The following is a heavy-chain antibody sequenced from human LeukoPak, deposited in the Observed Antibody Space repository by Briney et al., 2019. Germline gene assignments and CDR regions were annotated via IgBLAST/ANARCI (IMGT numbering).Heavy chain of an antibody. Sequence: GGSLRLSCSASGLNFCSYAMHWVRPAPGKGLEWVAVISYDGSKQFSVDSVTGRFTISRDNSKSTYLQMNSLRPEDTAVYYCAKDSRYYGSGIKGYFDYWGQGTLVTVSS. CDR2: ISYDGSKQ. D-gene: IGHD3-10*01. J-gene: IGHJ4*02. V-gene: IGHV3-30*14. CDR1: GLNFCSYA. CDR3: AKDSRYYGSGIKGYFDY.